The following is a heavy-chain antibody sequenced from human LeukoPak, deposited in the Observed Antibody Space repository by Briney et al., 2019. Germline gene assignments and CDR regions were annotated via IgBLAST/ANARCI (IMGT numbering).Heavy chain of an antibody. V-gene: IGHV4-4*02. CDR2: IYHSGST. CDR3: ARDLAGVPGGAFDI. Sequence: PSETLSLTCAVSGGSISSSNWWSWVRQPPGKGLEWIGEIYHSGSTNYNPSLKSRVTISVDKSKNQFSLKLSSVTAADTAVYYCARDLAGVPGGAFDIWGQGTMVTVSS. CDR1: GGSISSSNW. J-gene: IGHJ3*02. D-gene: IGHD3-10*01.